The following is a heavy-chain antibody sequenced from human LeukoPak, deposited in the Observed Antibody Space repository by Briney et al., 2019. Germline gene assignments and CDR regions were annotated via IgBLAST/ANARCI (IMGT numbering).Heavy chain of an antibody. CDR2: MSGSGGST. CDR1: GFTFSSYA. V-gene: IGHV3-23*01. CDR3: ARVRYGELDI. D-gene: IGHD4-17*01. Sequence: GSLRLSCAASGFTFSSYAMSWVRQAPGKGLEWVSSMSGSGGSTYYADSVKGRFTISRDDSKNTLYLQMNSLRAEDTAVYYCARVRYGELDIWGQGTTVTVSS. J-gene: IGHJ6*02.